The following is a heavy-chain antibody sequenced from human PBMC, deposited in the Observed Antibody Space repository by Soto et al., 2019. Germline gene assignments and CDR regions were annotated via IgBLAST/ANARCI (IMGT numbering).Heavy chain of an antibody. Sequence: QVLLQESGPGLVKPSQTLSLTCTVSGGSISSGDYYWSWIRQPPGKGLEWIGYVYHSGTTYYNPSLKSRVTISEDTSKNQFSLKLTSVTAADTAVYYCASQYCPDGVCYAPDGWFDPWGQGALVTVSS. V-gene: IGHV4-30-4*01. CDR3: ASQYCPDGVCYAPDGWFDP. J-gene: IGHJ5*02. CDR2: VYHSGTT. D-gene: IGHD2-8*01. CDR1: GGSISSGDYY.